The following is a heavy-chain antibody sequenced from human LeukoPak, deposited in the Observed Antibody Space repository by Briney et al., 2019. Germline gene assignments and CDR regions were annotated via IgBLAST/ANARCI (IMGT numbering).Heavy chain of an antibody. J-gene: IGHJ4*02. V-gene: IGHV4-39*01. D-gene: IGHD6-13*01. CDR2: IYHSGST. CDR1: GGSISSSNYY. CDR3: ARSRGAAAGNDY. Sequence: SETLSLTCTVSGGSISSSNYYWGWIRQPPGKGLEWIGTIYHSGSTYYNPSLKSRIRISVDTSKNQFSLKLRSVTAADTAVYYCARSRGAAAGNDYWGQGTLVTVSS.